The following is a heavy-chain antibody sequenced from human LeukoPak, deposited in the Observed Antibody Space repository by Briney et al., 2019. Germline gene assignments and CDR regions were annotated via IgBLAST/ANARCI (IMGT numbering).Heavy chain of an antibody. CDR3: ASTSQYYYYMDV. Sequence: GGSLRLSCAASGFTFRSYPMSWVRQAPGKGLEWVSTISGRGDRTYYADSVKGRFTISRDNSKNMLYLQMNSLRAEDTAVYYCASTSQYYYYMDVWGKGTTVTISS. V-gene: IGHV3-23*01. CDR2: ISGRGDRT. J-gene: IGHJ6*03. CDR1: GFTFRSYP.